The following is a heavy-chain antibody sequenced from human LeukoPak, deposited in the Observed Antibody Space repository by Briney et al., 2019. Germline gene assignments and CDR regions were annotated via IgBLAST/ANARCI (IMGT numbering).Heavy chain of an antibody. V-gene: IGHV3-9*01. CDR2: LTWNKTFI. J-gene: IGHJ6*03. CDR1: GLTFNDYA. CDR3: VKDYIWRQLVRGRGSPYYYMDV. Sequence: GGSLRLSCAASGLTFNDYAMHWVRHGPRKGLEWVAGLTWNKTFIGYADSERGRFIISRDNAKNSLFLQMNSLRPRDTPVSYYVKDYIWRQLVRGRGSPYYYMDVWGKGTTVTVSS. D-gene: IGHD3-3*01.